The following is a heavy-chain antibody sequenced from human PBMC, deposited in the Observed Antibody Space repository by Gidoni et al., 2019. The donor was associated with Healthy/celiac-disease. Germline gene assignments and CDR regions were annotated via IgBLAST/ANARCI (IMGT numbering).Heavy chain of an antibody. V-gene: IGHV3-33*01. CDR1: GFTFSSYD. CDR3: ARDKFEESQLTYYFDY. Sequence: QVQLVESGGGVVQPGRSLRLSCAASGFTFSSYDMHWVRQAPGKGLEWVAVVWYDGSNKYYADSVKGRFTISRDNSKNTLYLQMNSLRAEDTAVYFCARDKFEESQLTYYFDYWGQGTLVTVSS. CDR2: VWYDGSNK. D-gene: IGHD2-2*01. J-gene: IGHJ4*02.